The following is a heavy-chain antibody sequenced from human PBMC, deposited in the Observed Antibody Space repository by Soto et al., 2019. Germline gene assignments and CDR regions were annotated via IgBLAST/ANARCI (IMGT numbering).Heavy chain of an antibody. CDR2: INHSGST. V-gene: IGHV4-34*02. Sequence: QLQLQQRGAGLLKPSETLSLTCAVLGGSFSDYYWTWIRQPPGKGLEWIGEINHSGSTSYNPSLKSRLTLSVDTSTKEFSLNLSSVTAADTAAYHCVRGRAFMSRVAFDIWGQGTMVTVSS. J-gene: IGHJ3*02. CDR1: GGSFSDYY. D-gene: IGHD1-26*01. CDR3: VRGRAFMSRVAFDI.